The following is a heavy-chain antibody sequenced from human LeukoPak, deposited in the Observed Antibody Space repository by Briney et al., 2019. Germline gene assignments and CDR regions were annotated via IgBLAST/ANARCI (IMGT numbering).Heavy chain of an antibody. D-gene: IGHD1-26*01. J-gene: IGHJ4*02. V-gene: IGHV3-23*01. CDR1: GFTFSSYA. CDR2: FSGSGGST. Sequence: GVSLRLSCAASGFTFSSYAMSWVRQTPRKVLKWVSVFSGSGGSTYCADSVKGRFTISRDNSKNTLYLQMNSLRAEDTAVYFCAKSQDGGRLFHFDYWGEGTLVTVSS. CDR3: AKSQDGGRLFHFDY.